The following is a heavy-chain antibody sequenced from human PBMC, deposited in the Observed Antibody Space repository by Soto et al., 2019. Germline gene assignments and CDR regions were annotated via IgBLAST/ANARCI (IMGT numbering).Heavy chain of an antibody. Sequence: ASVKVSCKASGYTFTIYAMHWVLQAPGQRLEWMGWINAGNGNTKYSQKFQGRVTITRDTSASTAYMELSSLRSEDTAVYYCAREVYYGSGSRNWFYPWGQGTLVTVPS. CDR2: INAGNGNT. J-gene: IGHJ5*02. D-gene: IGHD3-10*01. V-gene: IGHV1-3*01. CDR3: AREVYYGSGSRNWFYP. CDR1: GYTFTIYA.